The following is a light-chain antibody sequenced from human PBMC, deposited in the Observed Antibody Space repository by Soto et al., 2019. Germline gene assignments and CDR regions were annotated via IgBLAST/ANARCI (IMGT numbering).Light chain of an antibody. CDR2: GAS. Sequence: EMVLTQSPGTLSLSPGERATLSCRASQSVSSSYLAWYQQKPGQAPRLLISGASIRATGIPDRFSGSGSGTDFKPTITGLQPEDGAVYYCQHDGNSPAKTFGQGAKVESK. V-gene: IGKV3-20*01. CDR3: QHDGNSPAKT. J-gene: IGKJ1*01. CDR1: QSVSSSY.